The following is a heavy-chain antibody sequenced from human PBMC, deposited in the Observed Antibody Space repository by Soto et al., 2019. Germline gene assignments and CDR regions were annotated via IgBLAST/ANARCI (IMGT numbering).Heavy chain of an antibody. CDR1: GYTFTSYG. CDR3: ARSSGTSYIWFDP. CDR2: ISAYNGNT. J-gene: IGHJ5*02. Sequence: QVQLVQSGAEVKKPGASVKVSCKASGYTFTSYGISWVRQAPGQGLEWMGWISAYNGNTNYAQKRQGRLTMTPDTSTSTAYMEVRSLRSDDTAVYYCARSSGTSYIWFDPWGQGTLVTVSS. D-gene: IGHD1-26*01. V-gene: IGHV1-18*01.